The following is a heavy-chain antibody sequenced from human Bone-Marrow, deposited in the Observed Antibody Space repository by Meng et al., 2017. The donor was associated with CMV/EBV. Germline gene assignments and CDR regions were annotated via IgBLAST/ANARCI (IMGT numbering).Heavy chain of an antibody. Sequence: SLKISCQGSGYSFEDYAMHWVRQAPGKGLEWVSGVTWNSGNIGYADSVKGRFTISRDNAKNSLYLQMDNLRSEDTALYYCVKDRNYGVYLGSDYWGQGTLVTVSS. J-gene: IGHJ4*02. V-gene: IGHV3-9*01. D-gene: IGHD4-17*01. CDR1: GYSFEDYA. CDR2: VTWNSGNI. CDR3: VKDRNYGVYLGSDY.